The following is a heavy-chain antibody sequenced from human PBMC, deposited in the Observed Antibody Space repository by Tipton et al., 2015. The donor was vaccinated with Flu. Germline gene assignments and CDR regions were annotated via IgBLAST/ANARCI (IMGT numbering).Heavy chain of an antibody. CDR2: MHYSGST. CDR3: ARDHNKSLYPWFDP. D-gene: IGHD1-1*01. V-gene: IGHV4-39*07. CDR1: GGSVRSSTYY. Sequence: TLSLTCIVSGGSVRSSTYYWGYIRQPPGTGLEWIGNMHYSGSTNYNPSLKSRVSTSVDTSKSEVSLKLSSVSDAATAVYYCARDHNKSLYPWFDPWGQGILVTIS. J-gene: IGHJ5*02.